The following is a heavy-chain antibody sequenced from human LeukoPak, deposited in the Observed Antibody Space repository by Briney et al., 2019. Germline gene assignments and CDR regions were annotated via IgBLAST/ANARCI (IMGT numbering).Heavy chain of an antibody. CDR3: ARDVAGYSYGYFDY. CDR1: GGSISSGSYY. CDR2: IYTSGST. D-gene: IGHD5-18*01. Sequence: SETLSLTCTVSGGSISSGSYYWSWIRQPAGKGLEWIGRIYTSGSTNYNPSLKSRVTISVDTSENQFSLKLSSVTAADTAVYYCARDVAGYSYGYFDYWGQGTLVTVSS. V-gene: IGHV4-61*02. J-gene: IGHJ4*02.